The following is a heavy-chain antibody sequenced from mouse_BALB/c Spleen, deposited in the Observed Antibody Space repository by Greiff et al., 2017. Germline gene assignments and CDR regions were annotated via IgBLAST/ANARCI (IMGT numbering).Heavy chain of an antibody. CDR2: ISSGGSYT. V-gene: IGHV5-6-4*01. D-gene: IGHD2-1*01. J-gene: IGHJ2*01. CDR3: TRVGNYPYFDY. CDR1: GFTFSSYT. Sequence: EVKLVESGGGLVKPGGSLKLSCAASGFTFSSYTMSWVRQTPEKRLEWVATISSGGSYTYYPDSVKGRFTISRDNAKNTLYLQMSSLKSEDTAMYYCTRVGNYPYFDYWGQGTTLTVSS.